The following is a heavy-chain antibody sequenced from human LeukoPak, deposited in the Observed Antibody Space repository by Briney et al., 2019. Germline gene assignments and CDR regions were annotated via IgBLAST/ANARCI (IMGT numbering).Heavy chain of an antibody. V-gene: IGHV4-39*01. D-gene: IGHD4-17*01. J-gene: IGHJ5*02. Sequence: SETLSLTCTVSGGSISSSSYYWGWIRQPPGKGLEWIGSIYYSGSTYYNPSLKSRVTISVDTSKNQFSLKLSSVTAADTAVYYCARTMTTVTNWFDPWGQGTLVTVSS. CDR2: IYYSGST. CDR1: GGSISSSSYY. CDR3: ARTMTTVTNWFDP.